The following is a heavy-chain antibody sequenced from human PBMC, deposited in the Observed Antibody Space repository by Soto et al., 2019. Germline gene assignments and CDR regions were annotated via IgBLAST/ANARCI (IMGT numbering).Heavy chain of an antibody. Sequence: GGSLRLSCAASGFTFSSYSMNWVRQAPGKGLEWVSSISSSSSYIYYADSVKGRFTISRDNAKNSRYLQMNSLRAEDTAVYYCERDLFGGSYAEYFQHWGQGTLVTVSS. CDR2: ISSSSSYI. V-gene: IGHV3-21*01. J-gene: IGHJ1*01. CDR3: ERDLFGGSYAEYFQH. D-gene: IGHD1-26*01. CDR1: GFTFSSYS.